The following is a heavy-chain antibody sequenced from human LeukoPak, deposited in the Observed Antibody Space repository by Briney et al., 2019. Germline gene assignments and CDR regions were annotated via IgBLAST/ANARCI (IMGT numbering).Heavy chain of an antibody. CDR1: GFTFSSYA. D-gene: IGHD1-26*01. CDR2: LSGGGGST. CDR3: AKYRGAAVNSWHFDL. V-gene: IGHV3-23*01. J-gene: IGHJ2*01. Sequence: GGSLRLSCAASGFTFSSYAMSWVRQAPGKGLEWVSGLSGGGGSTYYADSVKGRFTISRDNSKNTLYLQMNNLRAEYTAVYYCAKYRGAAVNSWHFDLWGRGTLVTVSS.